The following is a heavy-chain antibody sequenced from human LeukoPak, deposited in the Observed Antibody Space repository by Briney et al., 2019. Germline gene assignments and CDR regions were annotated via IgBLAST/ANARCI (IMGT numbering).Heavy chain of an antibody. D-gene: IGHD2-21*01. V-gene: IGHV3-30*04. CDR1: GFTFSSYA. Sequence: GGSLRLSCAASGFTFSSYAMHWVRQAPGKGLEWVAVISYDGSNKYYADSVKGRFTISRDNSKNTLYLQMNSLRAEDTAVYYCAKDRGGDCCGMDVWGQGTTVTVSS. CDR3: AKDRGGDCCGMDV. J-gene: IGHJ6*02. CDR2: ISYDGSNK.